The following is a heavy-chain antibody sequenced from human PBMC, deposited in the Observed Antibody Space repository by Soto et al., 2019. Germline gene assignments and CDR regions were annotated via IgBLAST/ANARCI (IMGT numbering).Heavy chain of an antibody. CDR3: VKDRGCTNGVCYGSFDY. CDR2: ISSNGGST. D-gene: IGHD2-8*01. J-gene: IGHJ4*02. V-gene: IGHV3-64D*06. CDR1: GFTFSSYA. Sequence: LRLSCSASGFTFSSYAMHWVRQAPGKGLEYVSAISSNGGSTYYADSVKGRFTISRDNSKNTLYLQMSSLRAEDTAVYYCVKDRGCTNGVCYGSFDYWGQGTLVTVSS.